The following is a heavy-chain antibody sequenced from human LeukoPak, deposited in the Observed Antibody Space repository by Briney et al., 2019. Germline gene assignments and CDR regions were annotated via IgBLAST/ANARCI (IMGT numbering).Heavy chain of an antibody. D-gene: IGHD3-22*01. CDR2: ISYDGSNK. Sequence: PGGSLRLSCAASGFTFSSYGMHWVRQAPGKGPEWVAVISYDGSNKYYADSVKGRFTISRDNSKNTLYLQMNSLRAEDTAVYYCAKDSSHYYDSSDAFDIWGQGTMVTVSS. V-gene: IGHV3-30*18. CDR3: AKDSSHYYDSSDAFDI. CDR1: GFTFSSYG. J-gene: IGHJ3*02.